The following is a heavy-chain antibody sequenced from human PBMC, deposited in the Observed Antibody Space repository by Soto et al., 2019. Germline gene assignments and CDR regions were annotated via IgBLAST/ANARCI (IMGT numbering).Heavy chain of an antibody. CDR2: ISAGGTT. V-gene: IGHV3-23*01. Sequence: EVQLLESGGGLVQPGESLRLSCVASGFTFSGNAMTWVRQAPGKGLHWVSGISAGGTTYYADSAKGRFTISRDNSKNTLYLQMNSLRADDTAVYYCAKDPLTRGWFDPWGQGTLVTGSS. J-gene: IGHJ5*02. CDR3: AKDPLTRGWFDP. CDR1: GFTFSGNA.